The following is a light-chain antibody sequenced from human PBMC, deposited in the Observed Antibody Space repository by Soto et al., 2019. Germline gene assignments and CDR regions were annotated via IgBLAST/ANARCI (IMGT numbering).Light chain of an antibody. V-gene: IGLV7-46*01. CDR1: PGAVTNGHY. CDR3: LLSYGGARPLI. J-gene: IGLJ2*01. CDR2: DTY. Sequence: QAVVTQEPSLTVSPGGTVTLTCASSPGAVTNGHYFHWFQQKPGQAPRTLIYDTYNRHSWTPVRFSGSLLGGKAALTLSGAQPEDEADYYCLLSYGGARPLIFGGGTKLTVL.